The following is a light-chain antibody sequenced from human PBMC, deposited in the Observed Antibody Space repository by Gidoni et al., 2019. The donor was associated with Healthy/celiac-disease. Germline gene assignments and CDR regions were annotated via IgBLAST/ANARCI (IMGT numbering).Light chain of an antibody. Sequence: EIVLTQSPATLSLAPGERATLSCRASQSVSSYLAWYQQKPGQAPRLLIYDASNRATGIPARFSGSGSGTDFTLTISSLEPEDSAVYYCQQRSNWPLFTFGPGTKLDIK. V-gene: IGKV3-11*01. CDR1: QSVSSY. CDR2: DAS. CDR3: QQRSNWPLFT. J-gene: IGKJ3*01.